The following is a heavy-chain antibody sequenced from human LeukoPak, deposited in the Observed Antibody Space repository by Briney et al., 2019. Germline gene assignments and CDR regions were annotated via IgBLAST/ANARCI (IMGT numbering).Heavy chain of an antibody. D-gene: IGHD6-13*01. CDR3: AKTTLAAVFDY. CDR1: GFTFDDYA. Sequence: PGRSLRLSCAASGFTFDDYAMHWVRQAPGKGLEWVSGISWNSGSIGYADPVKGRFTISRDNAKNSLYLQMNSLRAEDTAVYYCAKTTLAAVFDYWGQGTLVTVSS. V-gene: IGHV3-9*01. J-gene: IGHJ4*02. CDR2: ISWNSGSI.